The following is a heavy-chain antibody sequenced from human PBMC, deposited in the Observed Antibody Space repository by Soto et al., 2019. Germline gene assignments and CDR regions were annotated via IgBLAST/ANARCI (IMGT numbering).Heavy chain of an antibody. CDR2: IYYSGST. Sequence: SGTLSLTCTGSGGSIRSYYWGWIRQPPGKGLEWIGYIYYSGSTNHNPSLKSRVTISVDTSKNQFSLKLSSVTAADTAVYYCARGSYYYYGMDVWGQGTTVTVSS. CDR1: GGSIRSYY. J-gene: IGHJ6*02. CDR3: ARGSYYYYGMDV. V-gene: IGHV4-59*01.